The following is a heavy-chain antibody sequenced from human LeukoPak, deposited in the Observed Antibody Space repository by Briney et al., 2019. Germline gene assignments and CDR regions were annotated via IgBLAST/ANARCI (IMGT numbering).Heavy chain of an antibody. CDR3: ARDWGYESLWFGELDY. J-gene: IGHJ4*02. CDR2: INAGNGNT. CDR1: GYTFTSYA. D-gene: IGHD3-10*01. V-gene: IGHV1-3*01. Sequence: GASVKVSCKASGYTFTSYAMHWVRQAPGQRLEWMGWINAGNGNTKYSQKFQGRVTITRDTSASTAYMELSSLRSEDTAVYYCARDWGYESLWFGELDYWGQGALVTVSS.